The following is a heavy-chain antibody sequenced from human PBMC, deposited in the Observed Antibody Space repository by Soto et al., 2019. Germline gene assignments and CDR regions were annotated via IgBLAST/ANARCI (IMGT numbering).Heavy chain of an antibody. J-gene: IGHJ6*02. CDR2: SIPIFGTA. CDR3: ARGRGYSGDDHYYYFDMDV. D-gene: IGHD5-12*01. CDR1: GGTFNNYP. Sequence: QVQLVQSGAEVKKPGSSVKVSCKASGGTFNNYPITWVRQAPGEGLEWMGGSIPIFGTANYAQKFQGGVTLSVDESTSTAYMELSSLRSEDPAVYYCARGRGYSGDDHYYYFDMDVWGQGTTVTVSS. V-gene: IGHV1-69*01.